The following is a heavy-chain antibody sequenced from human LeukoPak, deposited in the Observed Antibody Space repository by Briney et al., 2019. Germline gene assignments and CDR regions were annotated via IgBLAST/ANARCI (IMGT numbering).Heavy chain of an antibody. D-gene: IGHD2-15*01. CDR2: IGATTGNT. CDR1: GFTIRSYG. V-gene: IGHV3-23*01. CDR3: ANSVVG. J-gene: IGHJ4*02. Sequence: GSLRLSCAASGFTIRSYGMSWVRQAPGKGLEWVSGIGATTGNTYYAASVKGRVTISRDTSKNTLYLQMNSLRAEDTAIYYCANSVVGWGQGTLVTVSS.